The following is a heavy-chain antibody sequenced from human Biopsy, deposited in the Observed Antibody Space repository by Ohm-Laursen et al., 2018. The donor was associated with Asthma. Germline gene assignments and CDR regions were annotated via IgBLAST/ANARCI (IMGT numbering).Heavy chain of an antibody. D-gene: IGHD3-10*01. Sequence: AASVKVSCKTSGYTFNSAGITWVRQAPGQGLEWMGWISVYNGNTKVAQKLQDRVTMITDTSTSTAYMELRGLRSDDTAVYFCARAVDYSHYYGIDVWGQGTTVTVS. J-gene: IGHJ6*02. CDR2: ISVYNGNT. CDR1: GYTFNSAG. CDR3: ARAVDYSHYYGIDV. V-gene: IGHV1-18*01.